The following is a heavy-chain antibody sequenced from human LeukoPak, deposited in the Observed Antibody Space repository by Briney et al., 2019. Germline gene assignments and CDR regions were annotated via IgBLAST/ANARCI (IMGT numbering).Heavy chain of an antibody. CDR1: GFTFSNYW. J-gene: IGHJ4*02. CDR2: ISSSGSTI. D-gene: IGHD3-22*01. CDR3: AKPADYDSSGYFPFDY. Sequence: GGSLRLSCAASGFTFSNYWMSWIRQAPGKGLEWVSYISSSGSTIYYADSVEGRFTISRDNSKNTLYLQMNSLRAEDTAVYYCAKPADYDSSGYFPFDYWGQGTLVTVSS. V-gene: IGHV3-23*01.